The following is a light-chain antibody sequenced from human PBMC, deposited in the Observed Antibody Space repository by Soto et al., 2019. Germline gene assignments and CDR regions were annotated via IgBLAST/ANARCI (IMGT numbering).Light chain of an antibody. CDR3: SLYTSSSTYV. Sequence: QSVLTQPPSVSGSPGQSVTISCTGNSSDVGSYNRVSWYQQPPGTAPKLMIYEVSNRPSGVPDRFSGSKSGNTASLTISGLQAEDEADYYCSLYTSSSTYVFGTGTQLTVL. V-gene: IGLV2-18*01. CDR1: SSDVGSYNR. J-gene: IGLJ1*01. CDR2: EVS.